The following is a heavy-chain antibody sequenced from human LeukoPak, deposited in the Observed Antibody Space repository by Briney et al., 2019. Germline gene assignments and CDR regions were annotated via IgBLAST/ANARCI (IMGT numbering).Heavy chain of an antibody. D-gene: IGHD3-10*01. Sequence: GESLKISCKGSGYSFTSYWIGWVRQMPGKGLEWMGIIYPGDSDTRYSPSFQGQVTISADKSISTAYLQWSSLKASDTAMYYCARDPNYYGSGSYHNPPGWFDPWGQGTLVTVSS. CDR2: IYPGDSDT. CDR1: GYSFTSYW. J-gene: IGHJ5*02. CDR3: ARDPNYYGSGSYHNPPGWFDP. V-gene: IGHV5-51*01.